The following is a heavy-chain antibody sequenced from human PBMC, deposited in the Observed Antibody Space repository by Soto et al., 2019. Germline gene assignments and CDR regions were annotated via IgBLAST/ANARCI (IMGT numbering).Heavy chain of an antibody. CDR2: IYYSGST. D-gene: IGHD3-22*01. Sequence: SETLSLTCTVSGGSISSGGYYWSWIRQHPGKGLEWIGYIYYSGSTYYNPSLKSRVTISVDTSKNQFSLKLSSVTAADTAVYYCARAYYDSSGYLNWFDPWGQGTLVTVSS. CDR3: ARAYYDSSGYLNWFDP. V-gene: IGHV4-31*03. J-gene: IGHJ5*02. CDR1: GGSISSGGYY.